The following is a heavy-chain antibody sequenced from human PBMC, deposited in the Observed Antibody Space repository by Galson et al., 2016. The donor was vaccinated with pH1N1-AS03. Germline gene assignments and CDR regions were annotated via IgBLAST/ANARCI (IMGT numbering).Heavy chain of an antibody. CDR2: INSKNGDT. CDR3: ATPQSLKVGATSAFDL. Sequence: SVKVSCKASGYTFSAYYMRWVRQAPGQGLEWLGRINSKNGDTDYAPKFRDGLTMTRDTSITTAYLELRSLTSGDTALYYCATPQSLKVGATSAFDLWGRGTLVTVTS. D-gene: IGHD1-26*01. J-gene: IGHJ2*01. CDR1: GYTFSAYY. V-gene: IGHV1-2*06.